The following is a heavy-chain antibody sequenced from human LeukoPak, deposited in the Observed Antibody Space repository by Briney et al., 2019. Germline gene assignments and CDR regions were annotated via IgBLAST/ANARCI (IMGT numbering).Heavy chain of an antibody. CDR3: ARDLGELLPYYFDY. CDR2: ISSSSSYI. D-gene: IGHD1-26*01. J-gene: IGHJ4*02. Sequence: NPGGSLRLSCAASGFTFSGYSMNWVRQAPGKGLEWVSSISSSSSYIYYADSVKGRFTISRDNSKNTLYLQMNSLRAEDTAVYYCARDLGELLPYYFDYWGQGTLVTVSS. V-gene: IGHV3-21*01. CDR1: GFTFSGYS.